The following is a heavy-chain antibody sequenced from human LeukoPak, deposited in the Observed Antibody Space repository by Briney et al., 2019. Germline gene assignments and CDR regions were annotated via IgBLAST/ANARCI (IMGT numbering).Heavy chain of an antibody. CDR2: IDSSGST. D-gene: IGHD2-2*01. CDR1: GGSISDYY. CDR3: ARGLQLPSGWLDP. Sequence: PSETLSLTCSVSGGSISDYYWTWIRQPAGKGLEWIGRIDSSGSTNYNPSLRSRVTMSADTTKNQCSLKLTSVIDADAPLYYCARGLQLPSGWLDPWGQGTLVTVSS. J-gene: IGHJ5*02. V-gene: IGHV4-4*07.